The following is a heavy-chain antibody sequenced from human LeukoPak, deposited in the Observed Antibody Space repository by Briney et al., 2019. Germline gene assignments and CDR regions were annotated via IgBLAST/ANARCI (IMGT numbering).Heavy chain of an antibody. J-gene: IGHJ3*02. CDR2: IGSAGDT. Sequence: GGSLRLSCAASGFTFSSYDMHWVRQATGKDLEWVSAIGSAGDTYYPGSVKGRFTISRENAKNSLYLQMNSLRAGDTAVYYCARGALVATSDGAFDIWGQGTRVTVSA. CDR1: GFTFSSYD. D-gene: IGHD5-12*01. CDR3: ARGALVATSDGAFDI. V-gene: IGHV3-13*01.